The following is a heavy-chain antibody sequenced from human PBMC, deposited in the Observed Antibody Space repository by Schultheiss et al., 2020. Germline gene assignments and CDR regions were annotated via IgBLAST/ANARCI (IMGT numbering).Heavy chain of an antibody. D-gene: IGHD6-13*01. Sequence: GGSLRLSCAASGFTFSSYSMNWVRQAPGKGLEWVSSISSSSSYIYYADSVKGRFTISRDNAKNSLYLQMNSLRAEDTAVYYCATNQYSSSWLSGYYYYGMDVWGQGTTVTVS. J-gene: IGHJ6*02. CDR1: GFTFSSYS. CDR2: ISSSSSYI. CDR3: ATNQYSSSWLSGYYYYGMDV. V-gene: IGHV3-21*01.